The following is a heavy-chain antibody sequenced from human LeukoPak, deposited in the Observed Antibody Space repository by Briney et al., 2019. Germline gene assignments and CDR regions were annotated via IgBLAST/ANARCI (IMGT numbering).Heavy chain of an antibody. V-gene: IGHV4-39*07. CDR2: IYYSRST. Sequence: SETLSLTCTVSGGSISSSSYYWGWIRQPPGKGLEWIGSIYYSRSTYYNPSLKSRVTISVDTSKNQFSLKLSSVTAADTAVYYCARERPRPDAFDIWGQGTMVTVSS. CDR3: ARERPRPDAFDI. CDR1: GGSISSSSYY. D-gene: IGHD6-6*01. J-gene: IGHJ3*02.